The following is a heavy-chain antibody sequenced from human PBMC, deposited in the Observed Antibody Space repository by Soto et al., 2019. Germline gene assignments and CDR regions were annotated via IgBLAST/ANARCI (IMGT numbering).Heavy chain of an antibody. V-gene: IGHV2-26*01. J-gene: IGHJ6*02. CDR1: GFSLTNGRMG. D-gene: IGHD4-17*01. Sequence: QVTLKESGPVLVKPTETLTLTCSVSGFSLTNGRMGVSWIRQPPEKALEWLAHFFSDAQRSYSTSMQSRLNMYKDSSGSQVVLTMTNMAPADTATYFCARMDGDYYYYGLDVWGHGIAVTVSS. CDR3: ARMDGDYYYYGLDV. CDR2: FFSDAQR.